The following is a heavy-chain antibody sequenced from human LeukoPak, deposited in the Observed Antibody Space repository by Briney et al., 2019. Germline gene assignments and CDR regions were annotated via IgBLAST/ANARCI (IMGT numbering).Heavy chain of an antibody. CDR3: ARVARGDYYYYYMDV. Sequence: PGGSLRLSSGASGFTFSSYWMHWVRQAPGKGLVWVSRINNDGSSTSYADSVQGRFTISRDNAKNTLYLQMNSLRAEDTALYYCARVARGDYYYYYMDVWGKGTTVTVSS. CDR1: GFTFSSYW. J-gene: IGHJ6*03. CDR2: INNDGSST. D-gene: IGHD3-10*01. V-gene: IGHV3-74*01.